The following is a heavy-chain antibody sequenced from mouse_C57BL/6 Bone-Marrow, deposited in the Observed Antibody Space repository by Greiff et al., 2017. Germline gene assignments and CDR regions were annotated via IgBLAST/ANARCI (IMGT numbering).Heavy chain of an antibody. CDR2: IHPNSGST. D-gene: IGHD2-3*01. CDR1: GYTFTSYW. CDR3: AREGDGYYFGY. J-gene: IGHJ2*01. Sequence: QVQLQQPGAELVKPGASVKLSCKASGYTFTSYWMHWVKQRPGQGLEWIGMIHPNSGSTNYNEKFKSKATLTVDKSSSTAYMQLSSLTSEDSAVYYCAREGDGYYFGYWGQGTTLTVSS. V-gene: IGHV1-64*01.